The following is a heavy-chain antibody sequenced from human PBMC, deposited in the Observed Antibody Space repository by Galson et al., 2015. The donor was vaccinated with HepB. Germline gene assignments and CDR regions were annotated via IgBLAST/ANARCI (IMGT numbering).Heavy chain of an antibody. D-gene: IGHD5-18*01. Sequence: SLRLSCAASGFTFSSYAMHWVRQAPGKGLEWVAVISYNGNDKYYADSAKGRFTNSRDNFKNTLYLQMNSLRAENTAVYYCASFESWIQLYYYYYGMDVWGQGTTVTVSS. V-gene: IGHV3-30*04. J-gene: IGHJ6*02. CDR3: ASFESWIQLYYYYYGMDV. CDR2: ISYNGNDK. CDR1: GFTFSSYA.